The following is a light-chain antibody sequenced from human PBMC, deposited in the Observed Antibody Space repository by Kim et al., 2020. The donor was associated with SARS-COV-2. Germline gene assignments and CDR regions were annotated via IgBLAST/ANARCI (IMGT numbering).Light chain of an antibody. CDR1: QGISSY. V-gene: IGKV1-8*01. CDR3: QQYYSYPRT. CDR2: AAS. Sequence: ASTGDRVTITCRASQGISSYLAWYQQKPGKAPKLLIYAASTLQSGVPSRFSCSGSGTDFTLTISCLQSEDFATYYCQQYYSYPRTFGQGTKVDIK. J-gene: IGKJ1*01.